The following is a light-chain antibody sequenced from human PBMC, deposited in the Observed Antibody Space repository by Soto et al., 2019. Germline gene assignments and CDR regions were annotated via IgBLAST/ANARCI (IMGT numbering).Light chain of an antibody. CDR2: KAS. V-gene: IGKV1-5*03. CDR1: QSISSW. J-gene: IGKJ1*01. Sequence: DIQMTQSPSTLSASVGDRVTITCRASQSISSWLAWYQQKPGKAPKLLIYKASTLKSGVPSRFSGSGSGTEFTLAISSLQPDDSANYYCQQYNDNWTFGQGTKVEIK. CDR3: QQYNDNWT.